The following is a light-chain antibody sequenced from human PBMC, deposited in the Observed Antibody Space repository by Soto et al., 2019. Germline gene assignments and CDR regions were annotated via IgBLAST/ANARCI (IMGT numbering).Light chain of an antibody. CDR3: QQWGT. CDR1: QSISSW. J-gene: IGKJ1*01. Sequence: DIQMTQSPSTLSASVGDRVTITCRASQSISSWLAWYQQKPGKAPKLLIYDASSLESGVPSRFSGSGSGTEFTLTISSLQPDDFATYYCQQWGTFGQGTKVDI. CDR2: DAS. V-gene: IGKV1-5*01.